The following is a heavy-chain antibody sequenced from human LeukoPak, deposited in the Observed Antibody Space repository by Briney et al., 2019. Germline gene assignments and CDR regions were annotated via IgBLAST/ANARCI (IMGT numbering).Heavy chain of an antibody. J-gene: IGHJ6*03. Sequence: SETLSLTCTVSGGSISSSSYYWGWIRQPPGKGLEWIGSIYYSGSTYYNPSLKSRVTMSVDTSKNQFSLKLSSVTAADTAVYYCARQDTSWSGYYTGYYYYYMDVWGKGTTVTVSS. CDR1: GGSISSSSYY. CDR3: ARQDTSWSGYYTGYYYYYMDV. D-gene: IGHD3-3*01. CDR2: IYYSGST. V-gene: IGHV4-39*01.